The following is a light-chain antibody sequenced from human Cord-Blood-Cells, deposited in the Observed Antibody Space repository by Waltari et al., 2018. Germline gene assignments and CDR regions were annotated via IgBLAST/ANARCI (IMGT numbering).Light chain of an antibody. CDR3: QQSYSTLT. CDR2: AAS. CDR1: QSISSY. V-gene: IGKV1-39*01. Sequence: DIQMNQSPYSLSASVGDRVTITCRASQSISSYLNWYQQKPGKAPKLLIYAASSLQSGVPSRFSGSGSGTDFTLTISSLQPEDFATYYCQQSYSTLTFGGGTKVEIK. J-gene: IGKJ4*01.